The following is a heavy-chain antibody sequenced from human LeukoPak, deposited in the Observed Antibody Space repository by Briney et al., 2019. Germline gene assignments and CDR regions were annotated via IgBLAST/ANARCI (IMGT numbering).Heavy chain of an antibody. J-gene: IGHJ4*02. V-gene: IGHV4-34*01. CDR1: GGSFRGYH. D-gene: IGHD6-19*01. CDR3: ARESLAGFDY. CDR2: INHSGST. Sequence: SETLSLTCAVYGGSFRGYHWSWIRQPPGKGLEWIGEINHSGSTNYNPSLKRRVTISVDTPKNQFSLKLSSVTAADTAVYYCARESLAGFDYWGQGTLVTVSS.